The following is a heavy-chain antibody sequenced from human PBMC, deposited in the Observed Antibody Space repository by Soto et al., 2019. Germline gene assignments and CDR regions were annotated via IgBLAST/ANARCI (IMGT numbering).Heavy chain of an antibody. D-gene: IGHD2-15*01. CDR2: VSYDGKYK. J-gene: IGHJ4*02. CDR1: GFTFHHYA. Sequence: GGSLRLSCVASGFTFHHYAIDWVRQAQGKGLEWVAVVSYDGKYKDYAESVKGRFTISRDNSNNVVYLQMESLRPEDTAIYYCVKESGGSGRENDFDTWGQGTQVTVSS. V-gene: IGHV3-30*18. CDR3: VKESGGSGRENDFDT.